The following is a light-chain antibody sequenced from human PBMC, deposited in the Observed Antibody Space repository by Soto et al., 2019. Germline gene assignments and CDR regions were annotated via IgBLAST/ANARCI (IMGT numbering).Light chain of an antibody. CDR3: QHYNSYSEA. CDR1: ETISCW. V-gene: IGKV1-5*03. Sequence: DIQMTQSPSTLSGSVGDRVTITCRASETISCWLAWYQQKPWKAPKLLIYKPSTLKSGVPSRFSGSGSGTEFTLTISSLQPDDFATYYCQHYNSYSEAFGQGTKV. CDR2: KPS. J-gene: IGKJ1*01.